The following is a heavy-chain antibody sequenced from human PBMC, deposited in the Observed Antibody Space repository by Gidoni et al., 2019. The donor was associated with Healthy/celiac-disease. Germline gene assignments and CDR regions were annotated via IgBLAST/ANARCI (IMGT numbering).Heavy chain of an antibody. V-gene: IGHV3-49*05. CDR3: TRDLQAYVWGSYRPDY. D-gene: IGHD3-16*02. CDR1: GFTFGDYA. J-gene: IGHJ4*02. CDR2: IRSKAYGGTT. Sequence: EVQLVESGGGLVKPGRSLRLSCTASGFTFGDYAMSWFRQAPGKGLEWVGFIRSKAYGGTTEYAASVKGRFTISRDDSKSIAYLQMNSLKTEDTAVYYCTRDLQAYVWGSYRPDYWGQGTLVTVSS.